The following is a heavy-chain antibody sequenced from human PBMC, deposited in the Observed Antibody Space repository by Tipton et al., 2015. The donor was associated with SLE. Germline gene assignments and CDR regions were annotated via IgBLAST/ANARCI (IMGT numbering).Heavy chain of an antibody. CDR1: GGSISSSSYY. J-gene: IGHJ2*01. CDR2: IYYSGST. D-gene: IGHD2-15*01. CDR3: ARGYCGGGIFPRWSYGDL. Sequence: TLSLTCTVSGGSISSSSYYWGWIRQPPGKGLEWIGSIYYSGSTYYNPSLKSRVTISVDTSKNQFSLKLSSVTAADTAVYYCARGYCGGGIFPRWSYGDLWGRGTLVAVS. V-gene: IGHV4-39*07.